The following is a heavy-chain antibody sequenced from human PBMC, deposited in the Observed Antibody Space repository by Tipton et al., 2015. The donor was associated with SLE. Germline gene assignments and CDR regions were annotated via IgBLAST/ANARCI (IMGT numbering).Heavy chain of an antibody. CDR1: GFTFSIYA. CDR3: AGRIGGYYGMDV. V-gene: IGHV3-30*04. J-gene: IGHJ6*02. D-gene: IGHD2-15*01. Sequence: SLRLSCAASGFTFSIYAMHWVRQAPGKGLEWVAVISYDGSNKYSADSVKGRFTISRDNSKNTLYLQMNSLRAEDTAVYYCAGRIGGYYGMDVWGQGTTVTVSS. CDR2: ISYDGSNK.